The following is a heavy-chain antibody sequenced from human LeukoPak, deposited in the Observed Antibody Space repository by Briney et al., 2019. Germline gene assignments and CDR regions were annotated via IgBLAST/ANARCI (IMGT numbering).Heavy chain of an antibody. V-gene: IGHV1-18*04. J-gene: IGHJ4*02. D-gene: IGHD3-10*01. Sequence: ASVKVSCKASGYTFTSYGISWVRQAPGQGLEWMGWISAYNGNTNYAQKLQGRVTMTTDTSTSTAYMELRSLRSDDTAVYYCATTGPYYYGSGSYAFSYWGQGTLVTVSS. CDR1: GYTFTSYG. CDR3: ATTGPYYYGSGSYAFSY. CDR2: ISAYNGNT.